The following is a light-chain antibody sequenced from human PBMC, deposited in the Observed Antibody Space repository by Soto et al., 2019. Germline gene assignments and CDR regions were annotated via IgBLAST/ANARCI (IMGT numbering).Light chain of an antibody. CDR3: DAWYGSLNGPI. CDR2: TDN. Sequence: QSVLTQPPSVSGTPGQRVTISCSGGSSNIGSTIVNWYQVLPGTAPKLVIHTDNQRPSGVPDRFSGSKSGTSASLATSGLQSEDEADYYCDAWYGSLNGPIFGGGTKLTVL. V-gene: IGLV1-44*01. J-gene: IGLJ2*01. CDR1: SSNIGSTI.